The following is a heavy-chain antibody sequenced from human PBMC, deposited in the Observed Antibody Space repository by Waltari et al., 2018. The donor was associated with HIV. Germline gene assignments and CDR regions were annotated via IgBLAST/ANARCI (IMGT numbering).Heavy chain of an antibody. Sequence: QLLDCGGGLVEPGRSLRLPCAVSGFNFPYFAMDWVRPAPGKGLEWVSAIRGGGETYYADSVKGRFTISRDNSKNTLYLQMNSLRADDAAVYYCVKDSGRAADVFDLWGQGTMVTVSS. CDR1: GFNFPYFA. CDR3: VKDSGRAADVFDL. J-gene: IGHJ3*01. CDR2: IRGGGET. D-gene: IGHD3-10*01. V-gene: IGHV3-23*01.